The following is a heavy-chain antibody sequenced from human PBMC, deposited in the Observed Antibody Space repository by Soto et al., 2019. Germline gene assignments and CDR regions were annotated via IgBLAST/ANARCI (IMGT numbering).Heavy chain of an antibody. CDR1: GGSISSSSYY. D-gene: IGHD3-10*01. CDR3: ARGPWFGELHYFDY. J-gene: IGHJ4*02. Sequence: SETLSLTCTVSGGSISSSSYYWGWIRQPPGKGLEWIGSIYYSGSTYYNPSLKSRVTISVDTSKNQFSLKLSSVTAADTAVYYCARGPWFGELHYFDYWGQGTLVTVSS. CDR2: IYYSGST. V-gene: IGHV4-39*07.